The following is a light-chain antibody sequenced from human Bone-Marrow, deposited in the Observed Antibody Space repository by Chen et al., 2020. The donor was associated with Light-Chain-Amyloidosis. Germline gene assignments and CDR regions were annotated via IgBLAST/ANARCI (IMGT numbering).Light chain of an antibody. J-gene: IGLJ1*01. CDR2: RNN. V-gene: IGLV1-47*01. Sequence: QSVLTQPPSASGTPGQRVTISCPRASSNIGIHYVYWYQHFPGAAPNLSSHRNNQRPSGVPARFSASKAGTSAFLAISELRSEDEADYYCAAWDGSLSGYVFGTGTKVIVL. CDR3: AAWDGSLSGYV. CDR1: SSNIGIHY.